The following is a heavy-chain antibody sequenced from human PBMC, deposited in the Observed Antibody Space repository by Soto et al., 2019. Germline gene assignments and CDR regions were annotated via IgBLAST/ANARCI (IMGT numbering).Heavy chain of an antibody. J-gene: IGHJ1*01. CDR2: IYWDDDK. CDR3: AHRPYCSGGSCYSGYFQH. V-gene: IGHV2-5*02. CDR1: GFSRSTSGVG. D-gene: IGHD2-15*01. Sequence: QITLKESGPTLVNPTQTLTLTCTFSGFSRSTSGVGVGWIRQPPGKALEWLALIYWDDDKRYSPSLKSRLTITKDTSKNQVVLTMTNMDPVDTATYYCAHRPYCSGGSCYSGYFQHWGQGTLVTVSS.